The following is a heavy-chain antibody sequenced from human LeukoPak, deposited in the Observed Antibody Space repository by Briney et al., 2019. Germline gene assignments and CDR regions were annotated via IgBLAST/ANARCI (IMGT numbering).Heavy chain of an antibody. CDR3: AKGSVTDYGGVALDY. CDR2: ITSSGGTT. Sequence: GGSLRPSCAASGFTFSSYAMSWVRQAPGKGLEWVSGITSSGGTTYYADSVKGRFTISRDNSKNTLYMQMNSPRAEDTAVYYCAKGSVTDYGGVALDYWGQGTLVTVSS. CDR1: GFTFSSYA. V-gene: IGHV3-23*01. J-gene: IGHJ4*02. D-gene: IGHD4-23*01.